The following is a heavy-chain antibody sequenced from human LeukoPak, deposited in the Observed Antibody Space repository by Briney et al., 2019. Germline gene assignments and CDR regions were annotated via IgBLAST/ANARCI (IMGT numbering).Heavy chain of an antibody. D-gene: IGHD6-13*01. CDR3: ARDQIAAGLNWFDP. Sequence: ASVKVSCQASGYTFTSYGISWVRQAPGQGLEWMGWISAYNGNTNYAQKLQGRVTMTTDTSTSTAYMELRSLRSDDTAVYYCARDQIAAGLNWFDPWGQGTLVTVSS. J-gene: IGHJ5*02. CDR1: GYTFTSYG. V-gene: IGHV1-18*01. CDR2: ISAYNGNT.